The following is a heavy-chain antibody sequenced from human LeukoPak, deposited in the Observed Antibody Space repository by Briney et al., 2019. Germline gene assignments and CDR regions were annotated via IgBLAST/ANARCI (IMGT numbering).Heavy chain of an antibody. D-gene: IGHD6-19*01. V-gene: IGHV3-7*01. CDR3: ARIGGSVDIGWFFDY. Sequence: GGSLRLSCEASGFTFINYWMSWFRQAPGKGLEWVANIKGDGSDKLFLDSLRGRFTISRDNAKNSLYLQMNNLRAEDTAVYYCARIGGSVDIGWFFDYWGQGTLVTVSS. CDR1: GFTFINYW. J-gene: IGHJ4*02. CDR2: IKGDGSDK.